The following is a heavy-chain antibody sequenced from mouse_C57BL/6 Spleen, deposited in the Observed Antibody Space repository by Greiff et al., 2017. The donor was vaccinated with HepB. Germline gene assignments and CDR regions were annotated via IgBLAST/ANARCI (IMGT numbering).Heavy chain of an antibody. J-gene: IGHJ3*01. D-gene: IGHD2-14*01. V-gene: IGHV5-9-1*02. CDR1: GFTFSSYA. Sequence: EVKLVESGEGLVKPGGSLKLSCAASGFTFSSYAMPWVRQTPEKRLEWVAYISSGGDYIYYADTVKGRFTISRDNARNTQYLQMSSLKSEDTAMYYYKRDEYDGRYAWFAYWGQGTLVTVSA. CDR2: ISSGGDYI. CDR3: KRDEYDGRYAWFAY.